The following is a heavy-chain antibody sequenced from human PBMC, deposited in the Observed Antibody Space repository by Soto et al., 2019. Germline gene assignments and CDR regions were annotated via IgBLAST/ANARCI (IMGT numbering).Heavy chain of an antibody. V-gene: IGHV1-69*13. CDR1: GGTFSSYA. D-gene: IGHD1-26*01. CDR3: VREISGSYLNGLDY. CDR2: IIPIFGTA. J-gene: IGHJ4*02. Sequence: GASVKVSCKASGGTFSSYAISWVRQAPGQGLEWMGGIIPIFGTANYAQKFQGRVAITADESTSTAYMELSSLRSEDTAVYYCVREISGSYLNGLDYWGQGTLVTVSS.